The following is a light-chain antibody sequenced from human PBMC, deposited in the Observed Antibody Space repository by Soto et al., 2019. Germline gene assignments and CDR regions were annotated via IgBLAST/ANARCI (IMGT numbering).Light chain of an antibody. CDR1: QSVRSY. CDR2: GAS. V-gene: IGKV3-15*01. CDR3: QQYNNWPRT. Sequence: EIVLTQSLATLSLSPGERPTLSCRASQSVRSYLSWYQQKPGQAPRLLIYGASTRATGIPARFSGSGSETEFTLTISSLQPEDFAVYYCQQYNNWPRTFGQGTKVDIK. J-gene: IGKJ1*01.